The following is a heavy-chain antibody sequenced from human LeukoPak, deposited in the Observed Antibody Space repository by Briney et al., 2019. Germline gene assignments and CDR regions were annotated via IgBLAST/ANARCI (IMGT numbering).Heavy chain of an antibody. J-gene: IGHJ4*02. CDR3: ARDFSTFGGSDY. Sequence: GGSLRLSCAASGFTFNSFGMHWVRQAPGKGLEWVSSITSSSRYIYYADSVKGRFTISRDNAKNSLYLQMNSLRAEDTAVYYCARDFSTFGGSDYWGQGTLVTVSS. CDR2: ITSSSRYI. D-gene: IGHD2/OR15-2a*01. CDR1: GFTFNSFG. V-gene: IGHV3-21*01.